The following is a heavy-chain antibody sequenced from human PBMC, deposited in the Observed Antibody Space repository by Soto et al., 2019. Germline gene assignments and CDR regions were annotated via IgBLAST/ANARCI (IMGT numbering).Heavy chain of an antibody. CDR2: IYYSGST. V-gene: IGHV4-59*08. CDR3: ARHPPSYYYYYYMDV. CDR1: GGSISSYY. J-gene: IGHJ6*03. Sequence: SETLSLTCTVSGGSISSYYWSWIRQPPGKGLEWIGYIYYSGSTNYNPSLKSRVTISVDTSKNQFSLKLSSVTAADTAVYYCARHPPSYYYYYYMDVWGKGTTVTVSS.